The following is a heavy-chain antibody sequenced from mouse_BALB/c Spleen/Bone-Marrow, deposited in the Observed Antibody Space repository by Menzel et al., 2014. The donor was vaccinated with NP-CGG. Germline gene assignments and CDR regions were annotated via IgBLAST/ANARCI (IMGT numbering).Heavy chain of an antibody. D-gene: IGHD2-1*01. CDR2: TDPANGNT. J-gene: IGHJ3*01. CDR1: GFNIKDTY. CDR3: ARNGNYGAWFAY. Sequence: LVESGAELVKPGASVKLSCTASGFNIKDTYMHWVKQRPEQGLEWIGRTDPANGNTKYDPKFQGKATITADTSSNTAYLQLSSLTSEDTAVYYCARNGNYGAWFAYWGQGTLVTVSA. V-gene: IGHV14-3*02.